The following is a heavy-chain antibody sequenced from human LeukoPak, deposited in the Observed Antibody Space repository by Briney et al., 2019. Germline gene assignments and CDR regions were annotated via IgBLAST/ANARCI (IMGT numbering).Heavy chain of an antibody. Sequence: GASVKVSCKSSGYTSSSYGINWVRQAPGQGLEWMGWISTNNGKTNYAQKLQGRVTMTTDKSTSTAYMELRSLRSDDTAVYYCTRGAVADPYNWFDPWGQGTLVTVSS. J-gene: IGHJ5*02. CDR3: TRGAVADPYNWFDP. D-gene: IGHD6-13*01. CDR1: GYTSSSYG. V-gene: IGHV1-18*01. CDR2: ISTNNGKT.